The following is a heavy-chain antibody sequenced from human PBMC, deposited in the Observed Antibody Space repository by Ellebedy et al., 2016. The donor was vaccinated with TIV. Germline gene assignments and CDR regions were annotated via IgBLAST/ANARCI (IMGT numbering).Heavy chain of an antibody. CDR2: ISGSGDST. V-gene: IGHV3-23*01. CDR3: AKDRVSSAWYGGYFDY. Sequence: GESLKISCAASGFSFSSYAMSWVRQAPGKGLEWVSGISGSGDSTSYADSVQGRFTISRDTSKNTLDLKMNSLRAEDTAVYYCAKDRVSSAWYGGYFDYWGQGTLVTVSS. CDR1: GFSFSSYA. D-gene: IGHD6-19*01. J-gene: IGHJ4*02.